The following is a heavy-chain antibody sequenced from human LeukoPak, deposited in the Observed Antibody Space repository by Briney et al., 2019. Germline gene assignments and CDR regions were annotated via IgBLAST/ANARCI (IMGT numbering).Heavy chain of an antibody. J-gene: IGHJ4*02. V-gene: IGHV3-48*01. Sequence: GGSLRLSCAASGFTFSSYSMNWVRQAPGKGLEWVSYISSSSSTIYYADSVKGRFTISRDNAKKSLYLQMNSLRAEDTAVYYCSRDLTLWGQGTLVTVSS. CDR2: ISSSSSTI. CDR1: GFTFSSYS. CDR3: SRDLTL.